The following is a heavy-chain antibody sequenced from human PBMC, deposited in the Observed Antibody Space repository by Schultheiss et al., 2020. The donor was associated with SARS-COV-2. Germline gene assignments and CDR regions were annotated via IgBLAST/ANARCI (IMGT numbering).Heavy chain of an antibody. J-gene: IGHJ6*02. Sequence: ASVKVSCKASGYTFTSYDINWVRQATGQGLEWMGWMNPNSGNTGYAQKFQGRVTMTRNTSISTAYMELSSLRSEDTAVYYCATYVGATTYLFYYYGMDVWGQGTTVTVSS. V-gene: IGHV1-8*01. CDR2: MNPNSGNT. CDR3: ATYVGATTYLFYYYGMDV. D-gene: IGHD1-26*01. CDR1: GYTFTSYD.